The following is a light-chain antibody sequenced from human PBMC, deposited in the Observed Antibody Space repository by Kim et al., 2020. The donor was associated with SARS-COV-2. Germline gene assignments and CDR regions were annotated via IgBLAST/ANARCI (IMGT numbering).Light chain of an antibody. CDR2: DVS. CDR3: NSHTTSSTYV. Sequence: IPCTGPSSDVCYYTSVSWYQQHPGKAPKPIMYDVSERASGVSNRFSGSQSGNTASLTISGLRAEDEADYYCNSHTTSSTYVFGSGTRVTVL. CDR1: SSDVCYYTS. J-gene: IGLJ1*01. V-gene: IGLV2-14*04.